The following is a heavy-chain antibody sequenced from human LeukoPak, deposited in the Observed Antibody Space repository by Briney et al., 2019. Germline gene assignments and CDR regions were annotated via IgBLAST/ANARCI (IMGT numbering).Heavy chain of an antibody. CDR1: DGSISNYY. V-gene: IGHV4-59*01. CDR2: IYYSGST. J-gene: IGHJ4*02. CDR3: AGGGNWFDY. Sequence: KPSETLSLTCSVSDGSISNYYWSWIRQPPGKGLEWIGYIYYSGSTNYNPSLKSRVTISVDTSKSQFSLKVSSVTAADTAVYYCAGGGNWFDYWGQGTRVTVSS. D-gene: IGHD4-23*01.